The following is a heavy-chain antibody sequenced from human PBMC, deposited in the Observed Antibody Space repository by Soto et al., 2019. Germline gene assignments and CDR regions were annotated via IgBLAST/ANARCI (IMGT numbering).Heavy chain of an antibody. CDR3: AKDSGRGGGSVFNY. CDR2: ISGSGDNT. Sequence: EVQLLEFGGGLVQPGGSLRLSCAASGFTFSAYAMSWVRQAPGKGLVWVSAISGSGDNTYYAQSVKGRFTFSRDNSKNTLYLQMNSLKAEDTAVYYCAKDSGRGGGSVFNYWGQGTLVTVSS. V-gene: IGHV3-23*01. J-gene: IGHJ4*02. CDR1: GFTFSAYA. D-gene: IGHD2-15*01.